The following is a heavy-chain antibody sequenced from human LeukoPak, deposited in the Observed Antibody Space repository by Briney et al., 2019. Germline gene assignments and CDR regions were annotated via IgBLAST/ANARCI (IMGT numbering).Heavy chain of an antibody. J-gene: IGHJ4*02. CDR2: ISTYNGNT. CDR1: GYTFTSHG. D-gene: IGHD6-19*01. Sequence: ASVKVSCKASGYTFTSHGMRWVRQAPGQGLEGRGWISTYNGNTHSAQELQGRITMTTHTSTSTAHMAVRSQTSDHTAMYYCARGGYSSAWSPLDYWGQGTLVTVSS. CDR3: ARGGYSSAWSPLDY. V-gene: IGHV1-18*01.